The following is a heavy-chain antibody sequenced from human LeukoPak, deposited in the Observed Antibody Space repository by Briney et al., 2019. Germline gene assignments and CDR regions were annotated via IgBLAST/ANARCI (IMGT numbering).Heavy chain of an antibody. V-gene: IGHV3-23*01. D-gene: IGHD3-3*01. CDR3: AKTSRRDSTYDSPFDY. Sequence: GGSLRLSCAVSGFTFSSNAMTWVRQAPGKGLEWVSVISGGGVTAYYADSVKGRFTISRDNSDNTLYLQMNSLRAEDTAIYYCAKTSRRDSTYDSPFDYWGQGTVVTVSS. J-gene: IGHJ4*02. CDR1: GFTFSSNA. CDR2: ISGGGVTA.